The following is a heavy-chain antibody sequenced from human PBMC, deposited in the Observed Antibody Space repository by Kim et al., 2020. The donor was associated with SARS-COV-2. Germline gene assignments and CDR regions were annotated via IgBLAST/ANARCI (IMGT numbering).Heavy chain of an antibody. J-gene: IGHJ6*02. D-gene: IGHD3-3*01. V-gene: IGHV3-30*02. Sequence: VKGRFTISRDNSKNTLYLQMNSLRAEDTAVYYCAKDRRFSSLVSYYGMDVWGQGTTVTVSS. CDR3: AKDRRFSSLVSYYGMDV.